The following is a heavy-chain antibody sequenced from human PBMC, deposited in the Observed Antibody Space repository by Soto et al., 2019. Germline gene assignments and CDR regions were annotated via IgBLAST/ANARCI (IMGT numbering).Heavy chain of an antibody. V-gene: IGHV1-69*02. CDR1: GGTFSSDT. D-gene: IGHD6-19*01. J-gene: IGHJ1*01. CDR3: ARYRIAVAEPGIDAEYFQH. CDR2: ILPILGIA. Sequence: ASVKVSCTASGGTFSSDTISWVRQAPGQGLEWMGRILPILGIANYAQKFQGRVTITADKSTSTAYMELSSLRSEDTAVYYCARYRIAVAEPGIDAEYFQHWGQGTLVTVSS.